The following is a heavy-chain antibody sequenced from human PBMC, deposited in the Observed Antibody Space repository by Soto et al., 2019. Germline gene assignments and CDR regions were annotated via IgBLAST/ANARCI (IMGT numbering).Heavy chain of an antibody. V-gene: IGHV1-18*01. Sequence: QLQLVQSGAEVRKPGASVRVSCKTSGYTFTNYGISWVRQAPGQGLEWMGWISADNGNTNYAEKFQGRVTMTTDTSTSTAYMHLRSLRSDDTAMYYCARDRRGYVWGSYRSYFDYWGQGALVTVS. D-gene: IGHD3-16*02. CDR2: ISADNGNT. CDR3: ARDRRGYVWGSYRSYFDY. J-gene: IGHJ4*02. CDR1: GYTFTNYG.